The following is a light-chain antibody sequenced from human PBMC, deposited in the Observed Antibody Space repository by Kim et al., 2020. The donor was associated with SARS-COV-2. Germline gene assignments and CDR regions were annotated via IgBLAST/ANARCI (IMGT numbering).Light chain of an antibody. CDR3: QQYGSSPRT. CDR2: GAS. V-gene: IGKV3-20*01. CDR1: QSVSSNY. Sequence: PGKRATLSCRASQSVSSNYLAWYQQKPGQAPRLLIYGASSRATGIPDRFSGSGSGTDFTLTISRLEPDDSAVYYCQQYGSSPRTFGQGTKVDIK. J-gene: IGKJ1*01.